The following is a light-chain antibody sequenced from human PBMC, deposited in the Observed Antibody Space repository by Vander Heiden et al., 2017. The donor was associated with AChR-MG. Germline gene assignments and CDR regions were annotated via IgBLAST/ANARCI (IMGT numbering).Light chain of an antibody. CDR1: QSVSSY. V-gene: IGKV3-11*01. CDR3: QQRSNWPPALT. CDR2: DAS. J-gene: IGKJ4*01. Sequence: DIVLTQSPATLSLSPGERATLSCRASQSVSSYIAWYQQKPGQAPRLLIYDASNRATGIPARFSGSGSGTDFTLTISSLGPEDFAVYYCQQRSNWPPALTFGGGTKVEIK.